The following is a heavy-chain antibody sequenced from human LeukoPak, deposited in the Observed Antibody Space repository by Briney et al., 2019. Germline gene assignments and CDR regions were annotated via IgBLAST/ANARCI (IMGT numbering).Heavy chain of an antibody. CDR1: GFTVSSNY. Sequence: GGSLRLSCAASGFTVSSNYMSWVRQAPGKGLEWVSVIYSGGSTYYADSVKGRFTISRHNSKNTLYLQMNSLRAEDTAVYYCARGGCISTSSYAHYYYGMDVWAKGPRSTAP. CDR3: ARGGCISTSSYAHYYYGMDV. CDR2: IYSGGST. D-gene: IGHD2-2*01. J-gene: IGHJ6*02. V-gene: IGHV3-53*04.